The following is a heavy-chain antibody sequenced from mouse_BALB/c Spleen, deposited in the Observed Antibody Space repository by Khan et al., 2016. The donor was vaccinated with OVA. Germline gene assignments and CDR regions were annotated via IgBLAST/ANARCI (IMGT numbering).Heavy chain of an antibody. D-gene: IGHD2-10*01. CDR3: ARRPYFSYVMVY. V-gene: IGHV9-3-1*01. Sequence: QIQLVQSGPELKKPGETVKISCKASGYTFTNYGLNWVKQAPGKGLQWMGWINTNTGEPTYAVDFKGRFAFSLETSASTAYLPINNLKHEDTATYYCARRPYFSYVMVYWGQGTSVTVSS. CDR2: INTNTGEP. J-gene: IGHJ4*01. CDR1: GYTFTNYG.